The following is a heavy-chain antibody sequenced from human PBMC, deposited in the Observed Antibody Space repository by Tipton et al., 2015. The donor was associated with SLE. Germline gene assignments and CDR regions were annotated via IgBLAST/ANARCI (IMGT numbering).Heavy chain of an antibody. D-gene: IGHD2/OR15-2a*01. Sequence: TLSLTCTVSGGLTRDYFWTWIRQPPGRGLEYIGYVHDSVMVNYNPSLKSRVTISADTSRNQFSLTLTSVTAADTGVYYCARRGDWQYYFPSWGPGPLVTV. V-gene: IGHV4-59*12. J-gene: IGHJ4*02. CDR3: ARRGDWQYYFPS. CDR2: VHDSVMV. CDR1: GGLTRDYF.